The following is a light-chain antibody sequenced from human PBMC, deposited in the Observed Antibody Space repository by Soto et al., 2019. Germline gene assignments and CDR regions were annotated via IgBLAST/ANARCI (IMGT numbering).Light chain of an antibody. CDR1: QSISSW. CDR2: DAS. Sequence: DIQMTQSPSTLSASVGDRVTITCRASQSISSWLAWYQQKPGKAPKFLIYDASNLESGVPSRFSGSGSGTEFTLTISSLQPDDFAAYYCQQSYSTPYTFGQGTKVDIK. CDR3: QQSYSTPYT. V-gene: IGKV1-5*01. J-gene: IGKJ2*01.